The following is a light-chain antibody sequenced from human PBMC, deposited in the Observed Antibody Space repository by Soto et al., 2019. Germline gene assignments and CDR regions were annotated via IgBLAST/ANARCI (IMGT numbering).Light chain of an antibody. V-gene: IGLV2-14*01. CDR2: EVT. CDR1: SSDVGSHNH. Sequence: QSALTQPASVSGSPGQSIAISCTGTSSDVGSHNHVSWYQQYPGKAPKLIIYEVTNRPSGVSARFSGSKFGSTASLTISGLQAEDEGEYYCNSLSAAGSSYVFGPGINV. J-gene: IGLJ1*01. CDR3: NSLSAAGSSYV.